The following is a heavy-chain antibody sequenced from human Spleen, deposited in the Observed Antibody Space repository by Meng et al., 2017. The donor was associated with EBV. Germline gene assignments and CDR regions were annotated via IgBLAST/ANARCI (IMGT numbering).Heavy chain of an antibody. CDR2: INYRRDT. V-gene: IGHV4-34*01. Sequence: HVVRNQGGAGLLKPSETLSLTCAVDGGSFSDYYWSWIRQPPGKGLEWIGEINYRRDTNYSPSLKRRVTISVDTSKKQFSLKLTSVTAADAAMYFCARVGSSGWEDFWGRGTLVTVSS. D-gene: IGHD3-9*01. CDR1: GGSFSDYY. J-gene: IGHJ4*02. CDR3: ARVGSSGWEDF.